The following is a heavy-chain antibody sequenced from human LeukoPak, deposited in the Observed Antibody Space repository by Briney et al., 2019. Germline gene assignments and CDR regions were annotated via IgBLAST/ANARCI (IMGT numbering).Heavy chain of an antibody. CDR3: ARSFRGHYDSSGYDY. CDR1: GFTFSSYT. D-gene: IGHD3-22*01. CDR2: ISTSSSYI. J-gene: IGHJ4*02. Sequence: GESLKISCAASGFTFSSYTMNWVRQAPGKGLEWVSSISTSSSYIYYADSVKGRFTISRDNAKNSLYLQMNSLRAEDTAVYSCARSFRGHYDSSGYDYWGQGTLVTVSS. V-gene: IGHV3-21*01.